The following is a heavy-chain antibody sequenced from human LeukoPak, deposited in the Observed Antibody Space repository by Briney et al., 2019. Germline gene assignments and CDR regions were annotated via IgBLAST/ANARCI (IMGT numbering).Heavy chain of an antibody. J-gene: IGHJ4*02. CDR3: VRDIGSGSYYFRD. CDR1: GFTFSAYA. CDR2: ITSSSTYI. D-gene: IGHD3-10*01. Sequence: GGSLRLSCAASGFTFSAYAMNWVRQAPGKGLDWVSPITSSSTYIYYSDSVKGRFTISRDNAKNSLYLQMNSLTAEDTAVYYCVRDIGSGSYYFRDWGQGTLVTVSS. V-gene: IGHV3-21*01.